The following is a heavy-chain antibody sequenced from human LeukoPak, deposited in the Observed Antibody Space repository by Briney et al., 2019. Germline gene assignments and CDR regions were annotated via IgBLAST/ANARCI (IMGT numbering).Heavy chain of an antibody. D-gene: IGHD3-16*02. Sequence: GGSLRLSCAASGFTFSSYAMSWVRQAPGKGLEWVSAISGSGGSTYYADSVKGRFTISRDNSKDTLYLQMNSLRAEDTAVYYCAKDQSFRIANWFDPWGQGTLVTVSS. V-gene: IGHV3-23*01. CDR2: ISGSGGST. CDR3: AKDQSFRIANWFDP. J-gene: IGHJ5*02. CDR1: GFTFSSYA.